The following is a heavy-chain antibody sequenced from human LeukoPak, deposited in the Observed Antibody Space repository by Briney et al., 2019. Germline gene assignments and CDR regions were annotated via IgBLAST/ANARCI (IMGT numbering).Heavy chain of an antibody. V-gene: IGHV5-51*01. CDR3: ARHAPRSSYWVHAFDI. J-gene: IGHJ3*02. CDR2: IYPGDSDT. Sequence: GESLKISCKGSGYNFSKYWIGWVRQMPGKGLEWMGIIYPGDSDTRYSPSFQGQVTISADKSISTAYLQWSSLKASDTAMYYCARHAPRSSYWVHAFDIWGQGTMVTVSS. CDR1: GYNFSKYW. D-gene: IGHD1-26*01.